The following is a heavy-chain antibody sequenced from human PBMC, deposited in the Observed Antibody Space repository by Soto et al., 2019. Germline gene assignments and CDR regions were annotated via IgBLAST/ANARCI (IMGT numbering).Heavy chain of an antibody. J-gene: IGHJ6*02. CDR3: AVAAPYYYYGMDV. CDR1: GFTFSSYG. Sequence: QVQLVESGGGVVQPGRSLRLSCAASGFTFSSYGMHWVRQAPGKGLEWVAAIWYDGSNKYYADSVKGRFTISRDNSKNTLYLQMNSLRAEDTAVYYCAVAAPYYYYGMDVWGQGTTVTVSS. D-gene: IGHD2-15*01. CDR2: IWYDGSNK. V-gene: IGHV3-33*01.